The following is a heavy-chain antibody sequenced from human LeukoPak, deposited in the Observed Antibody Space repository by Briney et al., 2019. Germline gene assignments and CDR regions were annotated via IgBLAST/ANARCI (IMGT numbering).Heavy chain of an antibody. J-gene: IGHJ4*02. Sequence: SGPTLVKPTQTLTLTCTFSGFSLSTSGVGVGWIRQPPGKALEWLALIYWDDDKRYSPSLKSRLTITKDTSKNQVVLTMTNMDPVDTATYYCAHSGLPVWFGELVFDYWGQGTLVTVSS. CDR1: GFSLSTSGVG. CDR2: IYWDDDK. V-gene: IGHV2-5*02. D-gene: IGHD3-10*01. CDR3: AHSGLPVWFGELVFDY.